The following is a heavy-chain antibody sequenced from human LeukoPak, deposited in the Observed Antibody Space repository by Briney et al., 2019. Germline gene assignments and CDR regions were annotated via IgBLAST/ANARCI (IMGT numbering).Heavy chain of an antibody. CDR2: IIPIFVTA. CDR3: ARVRYYGSGSYYNPDY. D-gene: IGHD3-10*01. V-gene: IGHV1-69*06. Sequence: GASVKVSCKASVGTFSSYAISWVRQAPGHGREWMGVIIPIFVTANYAQKFQGRVTITADKSTSTAYMELSSLRSEDTAVYYCARVRYYGSGSYYNPDYWGQGTLVTVSS. CDR1: VGTFSSYA. J-gene: IGHJ4*02.